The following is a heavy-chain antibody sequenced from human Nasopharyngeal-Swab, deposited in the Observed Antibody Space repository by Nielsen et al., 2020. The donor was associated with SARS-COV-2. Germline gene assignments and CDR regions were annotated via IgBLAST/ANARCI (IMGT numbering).Heavy chain of an antibody. CDR1: GYSFTSYW. CDR3: VRPEGVATSFKYYFQYGMDV. CDR2: IYPRDSDT. D-gene: IGHD5-12*01. V-gene: IGHV5-51*01. J-gene: IGHJ6*02. Sequence: GGSLRLSCKGSGYSFTSYWIAWVRQMPGKGLEWMGIIYPRDSDTRYSPSFQGQVTISADKSISTAYLQWSSLKASDTAMYYCVRPEGVATSFKYYFQYGMDVWGHGTMVTVPS.